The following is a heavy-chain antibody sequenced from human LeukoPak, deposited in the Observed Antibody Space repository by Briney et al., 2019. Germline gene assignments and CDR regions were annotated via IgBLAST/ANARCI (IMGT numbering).Heavy chain of an antibody. CDR1: GFTFSNYG. Sequence: GGSLRLSCAASGFTFSNYGMHWVRQTPGKGLDWVAVIWHDGSIKYYADSVRGRFTISRDNSMNTVYLQMNSLRAEDTAVYYCAKVRQFTAATGTGLDYWCQGTLVTVSS. V-gene: IGHV3-33*03. CDR2: IWHDGSIK. J-gene: IGHJ4*02. CDR3: AKVRQFTAATGTGLDY. D-gene: IGHD6-13*01.